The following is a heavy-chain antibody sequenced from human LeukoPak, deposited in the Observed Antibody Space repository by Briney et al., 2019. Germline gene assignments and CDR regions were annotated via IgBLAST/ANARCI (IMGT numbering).Heavy chain of an antibody. CDR3: ATDDTIFGVVITGVVGAFDI. J-gene: IGHJ3*02. CDR2: VDPEDGET. CDR1: GYTFTDYY. V-gene: IGHV1-69-2*01. D-gene: IGHD3-3*01. Sequence: GATVKISCKASGYTFTDYYMHWVQQAPGKGLEWMGRVDPEDGETIYAEKFQGRVTITADTSTDTAYMELSSPRSEDTAVYYCATDDTIFGVVITGVVGAFDIWGQGTMVTVSS.